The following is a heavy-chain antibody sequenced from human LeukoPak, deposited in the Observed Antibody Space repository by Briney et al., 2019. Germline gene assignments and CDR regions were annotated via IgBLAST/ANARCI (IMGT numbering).Heavy chain of an antibody. CDR1: GFSFSTYG. V-gene: IGHV3-33*01. Sequence: GESLKISCEASGFSFSTYGMHWVRQAPGKGLEWVALIWFDGSNKHYADSVKGRFTISRDNSKNTMYLQMDSLRAEDTAVYYCARVVSYYGSSYRLLDLWGRGTLVTVSS. D-gene: IGHD3-10*01. J-gene: IGHJ2*01. CDR2: IWFDGSNK. CDR3: ARVVSYYGSSYRLLDL.